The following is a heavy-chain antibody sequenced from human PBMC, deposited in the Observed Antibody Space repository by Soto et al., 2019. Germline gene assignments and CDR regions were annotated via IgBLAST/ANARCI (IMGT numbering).Heavy chain of an antibody. D-gene: IGHD3-3*01. V-gene: IGHV4-39*01. CDR1: GDPISSSSYY. CDR2: IYYSGNT. J-gene: IGHJ6*03. CDR3: ARLVGEWLSLYYYYYYYMDV. Sequence: SSETLSLTCTVSGDPISSSSYYWGWIRQPPGKGLEWIGSIYYSGNTYYNPSLKSRVTISVDTSKNQFSLKLSSVTAADTAVYYCARLVGEWLSLYYYYYYYMDVWGKGTTVTVSS.